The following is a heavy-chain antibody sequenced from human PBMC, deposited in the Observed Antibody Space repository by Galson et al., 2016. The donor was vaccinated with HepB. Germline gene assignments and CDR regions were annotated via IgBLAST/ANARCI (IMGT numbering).Heavy chain of an antibody. CDR2: ISSSGSYT. D-gene: IGHD5-18*01. J-gene: IGHJ4*02. Sequence: SLRLSCAASGFTFSDYYMSWIRQGPGKGLEWGSYISSSGSYTNYADSVKGRFTISRDNPKNSLYLQMNSLRVEDTAVYYCARDYSGQLWLLGGFDYWGQGTLVTVSS. CDR1: GFTFSDYY. V-gene: IGHV3-11*06. CDR3: ARDYSGQLWLLGGFDY.